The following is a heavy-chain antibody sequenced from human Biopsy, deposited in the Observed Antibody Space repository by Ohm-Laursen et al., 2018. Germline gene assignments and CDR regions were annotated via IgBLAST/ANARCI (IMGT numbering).Heavy chain of an antibody. D-gene: IGHD3-10*01. CDR2: ITNSGGTV. V-gene: IGHV3-11*01. CDR1: GFTFRDYY. Sequence: SLRLSCAASGFTFRDYYMIWIRQPTGKGLEWVSYITNSGGTVYYEDSVKGRFTVSRDNAKNSLYLQMDRLRAEDTAVYYCARPPWGHAYGYYNGMDVWGQGTTVIVSS. J-gene: IGHJ6*02. CDR3: ARPPWGHAYGYYNGMDV.